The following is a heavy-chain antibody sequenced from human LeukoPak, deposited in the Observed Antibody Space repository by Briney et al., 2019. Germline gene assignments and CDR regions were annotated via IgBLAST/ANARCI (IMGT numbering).Heavy chain of an antibody. D-gene: IGHD1-26*01. V-gene: IGHV4-39*01. CDR1: GGSININTYY. CDR2: IYYSGST. CDR3: ASTNSGSYLNWFDP. J-gene: IGHJ5*02. Sequence: SETLSLTCTVSGGSININTYYWGWIRQPPGKGLEWIGSIYYSGSTYYNPSLKSRVTISVDTSKNQISLKVSSVTAADTAVYYCASTNSGSYLNWFDPWGQGTLVTVSS.